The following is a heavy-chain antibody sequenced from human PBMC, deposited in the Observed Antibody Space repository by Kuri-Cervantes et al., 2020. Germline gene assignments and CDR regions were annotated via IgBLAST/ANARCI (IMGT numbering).Heavy chain of an antibody. V-gene: IGHV4-61*01. CDR1: GGPISSSSYY. Sequence: SETLSLTCTVSGGPISSSSYYWSWIRQPPGKGLEWIGYIYYSGSTNYNPSRKSRATIAVDTSKNQFSLKLSSVTAADASVYYCAGGGGHNWFDPWGQGTLVTVSS. CDR3: AGGGGHNWFDP. D-gene: IGHD3-16*01. J-gene: IGHJ5*02. CDR2: IYYSGST.